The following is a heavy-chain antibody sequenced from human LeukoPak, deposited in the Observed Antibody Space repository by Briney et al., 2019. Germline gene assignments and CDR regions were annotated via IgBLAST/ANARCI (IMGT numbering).Heavy chain of an antibody. D-gene: IGHD6-25*01. CDR1: GXSVSSNSSA. CDR3: ARGRPTYYAIDV. Sequence: SQTLSLTCAISGXSVSSNSSAWNWIRQSPSRGLEWLGRTFYWAKWTNDYAVSLKGRITINADTSKNQFSLQLNSVTPEDTAVYYCARGRPTYYAIDVWGQGTPVIVSS. J-gene: IGHJ6*02. CDR2: TFYWAKWTN. V-gene: IGHV6-1*01.